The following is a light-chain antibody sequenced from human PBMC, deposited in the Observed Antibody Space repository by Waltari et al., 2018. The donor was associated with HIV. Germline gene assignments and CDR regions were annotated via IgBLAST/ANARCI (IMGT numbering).Light chain of an antibody. Sequence: DMEMPQSPSTLSASIGDRVPITCRASQNVGDWLAWYQQKPGKSPSLLISKTSTLQIGVPTNFSGSRSGTHFTLTITGLRREYFATYYWQQYSFFPVTFGQGTK. CDR2: KTS. CDR3: QQYSFFPVT. CDR1: QNVGDW. V-gene: IGKV1-5*03. J-gene: IGKJ2*01.